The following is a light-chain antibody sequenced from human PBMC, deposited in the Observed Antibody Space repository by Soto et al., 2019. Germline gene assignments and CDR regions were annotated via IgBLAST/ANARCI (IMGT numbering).Light chain of an antibody. CDR1: QSVSSN. Sequence: DIVMPQSPATLSVSPGERATLSCRASQSVSSNLAWYQQTPGQAPRLLIYGASTRATGIPARFSGSGSGTELTLTISSLQPEDCAVYYCQQYNNLPPRTFRGGPKVEIK. CDR2: GAS. CDR3: QQYNNLPPRT. V-gene: IGKV3-15*01. J-gene: IGKJ4*01.